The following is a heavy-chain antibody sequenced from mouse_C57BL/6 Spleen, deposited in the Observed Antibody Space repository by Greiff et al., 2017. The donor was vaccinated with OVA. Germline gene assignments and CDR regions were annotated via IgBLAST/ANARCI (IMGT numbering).Heavy chain of an antibody. J-gene: IGHJ2*01. V-gene: IGHV1-72*01. CDR1: GYTFTSYW. Sequence: QVQLQQPGAELVKPGASVKLSCKASGYTFTSYWMHWVKQRPGRGLEWIGRIDPNSGGTKYNEKFKSKATLTVDKPSSTAYMQLSSLTSEDSAVYYCAREFITTVVATDYFDYWGQGTTLTVSS. CDR2: IDPNSGGT. CDR3: AREFITTVVATDYFDY. D-gene: IGHD1-1*01.